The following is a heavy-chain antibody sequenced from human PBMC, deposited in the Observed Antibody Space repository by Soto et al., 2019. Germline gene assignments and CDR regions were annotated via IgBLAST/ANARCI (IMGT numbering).Heavy chain of an antibody. CDR2: IDPGDTYA. V-gene: IGHV5-10-1*01. J-gene: IGHJ5*02. Sequence: PRESLNISCTGFGYTFTTFWISWVRQMPGKGLEWMGRIDPGDTYATYSPAFQGHVTISADKATSTAYLQWSSLKASDTAMYFCASIYCTTTTCDSWFDPWGQGTLVTVSS. CDR1: GYTFTTFW. CDR3: ASIYCTTTTCDSWFDP. D-gene: IGHD2-2*01.